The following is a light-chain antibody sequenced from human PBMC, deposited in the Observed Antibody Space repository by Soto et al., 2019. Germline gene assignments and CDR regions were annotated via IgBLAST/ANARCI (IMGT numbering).Light chain of an antibody. J-gene: IGLJ2*01. Sequence: NSMLTQPHSVSESPGKTVTISCTGSSGSIASNYVQWYQQRPGSAPASVIYEGNNRRSGVPDRFSGSINTSSTSAAITIGRLEAEDEDYYYCQSFGSDNVVFGGGTKLTVL. CDR3: QSFGSDNVV. CDR1: SGSIASNY. CDR2: EGN. V-gene: IGLV6-57*02.